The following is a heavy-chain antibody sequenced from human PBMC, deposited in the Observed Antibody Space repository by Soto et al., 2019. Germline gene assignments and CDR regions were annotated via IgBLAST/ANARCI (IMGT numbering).Heavy chain of an antibody. V-gene: IGHV3-48*04. J-gene: IGHJ6*02. CDR3: ARGGGNYDYYYYGMDV. D-gene: IGHD4-4*01. Sequence: GGSLRLSCAASGFTFSSCSMNWVRQAPGKGLEWVSYISSSSSTIYYADSVKGRFTISRDNAKNSLYLQMNSLRAEDTAVYYCARGGGNYDYYYYGMDVCGQGPTVTVSS. CDR1: GFTFSSCS. CDR2: ISSSSSTI.